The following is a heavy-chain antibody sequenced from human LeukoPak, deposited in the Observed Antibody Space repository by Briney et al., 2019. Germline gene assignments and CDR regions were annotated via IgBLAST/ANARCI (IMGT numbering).Heavy chain of an antibody. J-gene: IGHJ4*02. CDR1: GGSFSGYY. V-gene: IGHV4-34*01. D-gene: IGHD2-15*01. Sequence: KPSETLSLTCAVCGGSFSGYYWSWIRQPPGKGLEWIGEINHSGSSNYNPSLKSRVTISVDTSKNQFSPKLSSATAADTAVYYCARGAYCSGGSCIHGLPFDYWGQGTLVTVSS. CDR3: ARGAYCSGGSCIHGLPFDY. CDR2: INHSGSS.